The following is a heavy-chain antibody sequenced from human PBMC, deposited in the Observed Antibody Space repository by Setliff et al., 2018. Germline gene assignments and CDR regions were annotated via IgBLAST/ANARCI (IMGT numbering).Heavy chain of an antibody. CDR2: INHSGST. CDR1: GGSFSDYY. CDR3: AGRPQNTPMGPCDY. Sequence: SETLSLTCGASGGSFSDYYWSWIRQTPGKGLEWIGEINHSGSTKCNPSLKSRVTLSVDTPKNQFSLELTSVTAADAAIYYCAGRPQNTPMGPCDYWGQGTLVTVSS. J-gene: IGHJ4*02. V-gene: IGHV4-34*01. D-gene: IGHD5-18*01.